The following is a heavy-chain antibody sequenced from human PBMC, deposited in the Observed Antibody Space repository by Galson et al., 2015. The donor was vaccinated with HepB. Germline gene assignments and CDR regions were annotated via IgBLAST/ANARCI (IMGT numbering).Heavy chain of an antibody. J-gene: IGHJ6*03. V-gene: IGHV1-69*13. CDR2: IIPIFGTA. CDR1: GGTFSSYA. CDR3: ARVVHDYYYMDV. Sequence: SVKVSCKASGGTFSSYAISWVRQAPGQGLEWMGGIIPIFGTANYAQKFQGRVTITADESTSTAYMELSSLRSEDTAVYYCARVVHDYYYMDVWGKGTTVTVSS.